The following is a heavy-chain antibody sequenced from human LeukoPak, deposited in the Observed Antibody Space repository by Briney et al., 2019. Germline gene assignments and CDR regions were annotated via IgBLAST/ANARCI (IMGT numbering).Heavy chain of an antibody. CDR1: GYTLTELS. CDR2: FDPEDGET. D-gene: IGHD3-22*01. CDR3: ATGGDSSGYYYGRNAFDI. J-gene: IGHJ3*02. Sequence: ASVKVSCKVSGYTLTELSMRWVRQAPGKGLEWMGGFDPEDGETIYAQKFQGRVTMTEDTSTDTAYMELSSLRSEDTAVYYCATGGDSSGYYYGRNAFDIWGQGTMVTVSS. V-gene: IGHV1-24*01.